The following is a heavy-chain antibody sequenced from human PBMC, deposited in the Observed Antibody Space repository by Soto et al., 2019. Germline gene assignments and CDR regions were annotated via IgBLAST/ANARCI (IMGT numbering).Heavy chain of an antibody. V-gene: IGHV3-48*02. CDR1: GFTFSSYS. CDR3: ARGDLYYYDSSGYPNFDY. D-gene: IGHD3-22*01. CDR2: ISSSSSTM. Sequence: PGGSLRLSCAASGFTFSSYSMNWVRQAPGKGLEWVSYISSSSSTMYYADSVKGRFTISRDNAKNSLYLQMNSLRDEDTAVYYCARGDLYYYDSSGYPNFDYWGQGTLVTVSS. J-gene: IGHJ4*02.